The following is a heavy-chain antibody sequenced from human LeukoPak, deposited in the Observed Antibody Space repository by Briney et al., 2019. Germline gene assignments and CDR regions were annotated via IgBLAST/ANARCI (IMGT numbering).Heavy chain of an antibody. CDR2: IYYSGST. J-gene: IGHJ4*02. Sequence: SETLSLTCTVSGGPIRSYYWSWIRQPPGKGLEWFGYIYYSGSTNYNPSLKSRVTISVDTSKNQFSLKLSSVTAADTAVYYCARLDYGDYANFDYWGQGTLVTVSS. D-gene: IGHD4-17*01. CDR3: ARLDYGDYANFDY. V-gene: IGHV4-59*01. CDR1: GGPIRSYY.